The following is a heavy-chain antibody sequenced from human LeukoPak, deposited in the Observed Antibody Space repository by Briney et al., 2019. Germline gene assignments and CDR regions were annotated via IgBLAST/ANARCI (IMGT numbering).Heavy chain of an antibody. J-gene: IGHJ4*02. CDR3: ARGEYSYGLDY. Sequence: SETLSLTCTVSGGSISNYYWSWIRQPPGKGLEWIGYIYYSGSTNYNPPLKSRVTISVDTSKNQFALKLSSVTAADTAVYYCARGEYSYGLDYWGQGTLVTVFS. CDR1: GGSISNYY. D-gene: IGHD5-18*01. V-gene: IGHV4-59*01. CDR2: IYYSGST.